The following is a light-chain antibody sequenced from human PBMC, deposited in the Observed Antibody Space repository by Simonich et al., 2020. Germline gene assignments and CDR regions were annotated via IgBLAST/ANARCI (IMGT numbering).Light chain of an antibody. CDR1: SSDVGGYNY. V-gene: IGLV2-8*01. Sequence: QSALTQPPSASGSPGQSVTISCTGTSSDVGGYNYVSWYQQHPGKAPKLIIYDVSKRPSGVPVGFSGSKSGNTASLTVSGLQAEDEADYYCSSYAGSNNVVFGGGTKLTVL. CDR3: SSYAGSNNVV. J-gene: IGLJ2*01. CDR2: DVS.